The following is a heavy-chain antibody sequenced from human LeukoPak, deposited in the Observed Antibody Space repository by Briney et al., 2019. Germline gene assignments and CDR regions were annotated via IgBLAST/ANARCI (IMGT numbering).Heavy chain of an antibody. CDR2: IDSNSNFM. Sequence: GGSLRLSCAASGFTFGLYSMTCVRQAPGKGLEWVSLIDSNSNFMNYADSVKGRFTISRDNSKNTLYLQMNSLRAEDTAVYYCARPYYYDSSGYYLPLFDYWGQGTLVTVSS. J-gene: IGHJ4*02. CDR1: GFTFGLYS. D-gene: IGHD3-22*01. V-gene: IGHV3-21*01. CDR3: ARPYYYDSSGYYLPLFDY.